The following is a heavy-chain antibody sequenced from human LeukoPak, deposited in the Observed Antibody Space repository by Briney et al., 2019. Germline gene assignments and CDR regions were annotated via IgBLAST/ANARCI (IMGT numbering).Heavy chain of an antibody. J-gene: IGHJ6*02. CDR3: ARHTGIFPRGGMDV. Sequence: AGGSLRLSCAASGFTFRNYGMYWVRQAPGKGLEWVAIIWYDGSNKYYGDSVKGRFTISRDNSMNTLYLQMNSLEFEDTAVYFCARHTGIFPRGGMDVWGQGTTVTVSS. CDR1: GFTFRNYG. CDR2: IWYDGSNK. V-gene: IGHV3-33*01. D-gene: IGHD1-26*01.